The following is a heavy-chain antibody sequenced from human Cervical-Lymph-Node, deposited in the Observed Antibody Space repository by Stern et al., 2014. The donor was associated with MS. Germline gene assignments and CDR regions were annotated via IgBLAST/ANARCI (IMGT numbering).Heavy chain of an antibody. D-gene: IGHD3-10*01. J-gene: IGHJ6*02. CDR1: GFTFSPYD. V-gene: IGHV3-13*01. Sequence: QLGESGGGLVQPGGSLRLSCAASGFTFSPYDMQWVRQATGKGLEWVCAIGPAGATYYSASGKGRFTISRENAKNSLYLQMNSLRDGDTAVYYCARDRSPYGSGSQGMDVWGQGTTVTVSS. CDR2: IGPAGAT. CDR3: ARDRSPYGSGSQGMDV.